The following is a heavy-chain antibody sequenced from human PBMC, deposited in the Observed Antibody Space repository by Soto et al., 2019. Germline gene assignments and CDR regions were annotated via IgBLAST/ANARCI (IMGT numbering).Heavy chain of an antibody. CDR2: IYYSGVT. CDR3: ARVPDR. Sequence: SETLSLTCDVYGGSFSDYIWTWIRQHPAKGLEWIGYIYYSGVTYYNPSLKSRVTISVDTSKNQFSLKLSSVTAADTAVYYCARVPDRWGQGTLVTVSS. CDR1: GGSFSDYI. V-gene: IGHV4-34*01. J-gene: IGHJ5*02.